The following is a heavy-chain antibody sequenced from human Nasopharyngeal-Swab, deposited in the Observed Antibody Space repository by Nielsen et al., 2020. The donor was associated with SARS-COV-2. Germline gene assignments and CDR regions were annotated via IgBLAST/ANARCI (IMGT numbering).Heavy chain of an antibody. CDR2: ISGSGGST. CDR3: AKDLFNPAFDY. Sequence: GESLKISCAASGFTFSSYAMSWVRQAPGKGPEWVSAISGSGGSTYYADSVKGRFTISRDNSKNTLYLQMNSLRAEDTAVYYCAKDLFNPAFDYWGQGTLVTVSS. CDR1: GFTFSSYA. V-gene: IGHV3-23*01. D-gene: IGHD1-14*01. J-gene: IGHJ4*01.